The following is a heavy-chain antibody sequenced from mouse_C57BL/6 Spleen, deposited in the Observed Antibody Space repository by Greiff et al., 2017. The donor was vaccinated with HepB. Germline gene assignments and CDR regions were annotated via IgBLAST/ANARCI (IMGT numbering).Heavy chain of an antibody. CDR2: IYPGSGST. V-gene: IGHV1-55*01. D-gene: IGHD2-4*01. CDR3: ARPSYDYDRYYFDY. J-gene: IGHJ2*01. CDR1: GYTFTSYW. Sequence: QVQLQQPGAELVKPGASVKMSCKASGYTFTSYWITWVKQRPGQGLEWIGDIYPGSGSTNYNEKFKSKATLTVDTSSSTAYMQLSSLTSEDSAVYYCARPSYDYDRYYFDYWGQGTTLTVSS.